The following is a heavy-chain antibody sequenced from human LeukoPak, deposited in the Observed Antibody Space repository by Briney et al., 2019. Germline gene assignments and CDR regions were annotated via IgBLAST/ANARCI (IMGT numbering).Heavy chain of an antibody. Sequence: GGSLRPSCAASGFTFSSYAMSWVRQAPGKGLEWVSAISGSGGSTYYADSVKGRFTISRDNSKNTLYLQMNSLRAEDTAVYYCAKDQYGDPNYYYYMDVWGKGTTVTVSS. D-gene: IGHD4-17*01. CDR3: AKDQYGDPNYYYYMDV. CDR1: GFTFSSYA. J-gene: IGHJ6*03. CDR2: ISGSGGST. V-gene: IGHV3-23*01.